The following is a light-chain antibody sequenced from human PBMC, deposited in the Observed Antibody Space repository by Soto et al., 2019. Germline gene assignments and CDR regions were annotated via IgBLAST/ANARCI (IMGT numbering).Light chain of an antibody. V-gene: IGKV1-39*01. CDR3: QQSYSNPWT. Sequence: DIHMTQSPSSLSASVGDRVTIPCRASQSISSYLNWYQQKPGKAPKLLIYAASSLQSGVPSRFSGSGSGTDFTLTISSLQPEDFATYYCQQSYSNPWTCGQGTKVE. CDR1: QSISSY. CDR2: AAS. J-gene: IGKJ1*01.